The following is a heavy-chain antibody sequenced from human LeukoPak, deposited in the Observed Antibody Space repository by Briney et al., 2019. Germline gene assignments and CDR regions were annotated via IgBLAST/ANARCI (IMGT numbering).Heavy chain of an antibody. V-gene: IGHV3-30*02. CDR1: GFTFSSYG. CDR3: ANADYYDSSGYYSWFDP. D-gene: IGHD3-22*01. CDR2: IRYDGSNK. Sequence: GGSLRLSCAASGFTFSSYGMHWVRQAPGKGLEWVAFIRYDGSNKYYADSVKVRFTISRDNSKNTLYLQMNSLRAEDTAVYYCANADYYDSSGYYSWFDPWGQGTLVTVSS. J-gene: IGHJ5*02.